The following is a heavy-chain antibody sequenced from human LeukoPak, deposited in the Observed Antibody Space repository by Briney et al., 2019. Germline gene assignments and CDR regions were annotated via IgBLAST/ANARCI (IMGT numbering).Heavy chain of an antibody. CDR2: ISGTGGST. Sequence: PGGSLRLSCAASGFTFSSYAMSWVRQAPGKGLEWVSAISGTGGSTYYADSVKGRFTISRDNSKNTLYLQMNSLRAEDTAVYYCAKGPLPRSDSSSWYDYWGQGTLVTVSS. J-gene: IGHJ4*02. D-gene: IGHD6-13*01. CDR3: AKGPLPRSDSSSWYDY. V-gene: IGHV3-23*01. CDR1: GFTFSSYA.